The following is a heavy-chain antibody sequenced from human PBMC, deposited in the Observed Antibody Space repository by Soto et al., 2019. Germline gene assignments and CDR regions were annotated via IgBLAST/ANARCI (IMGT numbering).Heavy chain of an antibody. D-gene: IGHD6-13*01. CDR2: IDPSDSYT. Sequence: LGESLKISCKGSGYSFTSYWISWVRQMPGKGLEWMGRIDPSDSYTNYSPSFQGHVTISADKSISTAYLQWSSLKASDTAMYYCARRRIAAAGTDGQNFDYWGQGTLVTVSS. J-gene: IGHJ4*02. CDR3: ARRRIAAAGTDGQNFDY. V-gene: IGHV5-10-1*01. CDR1: GYSFTSYW.